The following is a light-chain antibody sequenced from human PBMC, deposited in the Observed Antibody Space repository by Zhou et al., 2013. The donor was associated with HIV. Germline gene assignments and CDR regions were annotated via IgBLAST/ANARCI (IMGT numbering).Light chain of an antibody. V-gene: IGKV3-15*01. CDR3: QQYGSSPAT. Sequence: EIVMTQSPATLSVSPGERATLSCRASLSVSSNLAWYQQRPGQTPRLLIYGASTRATGIPARFSGSGSGTDFTLTISNLEPEDFAMYYCQQYGSSPATFGLGTKVDIK. CDR1: LSVSSN. CDR2: GAS. J-gene: IGKJ1*01.